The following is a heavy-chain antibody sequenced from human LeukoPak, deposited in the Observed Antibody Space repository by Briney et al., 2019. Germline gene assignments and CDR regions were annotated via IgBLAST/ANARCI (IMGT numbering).Heavy chain of an antibody. D-gene: IGHD3-22*01. CDR1: VGSISSSYYY. CDR2: IYYSGST. CDR3: ASNIYYYDSSGYNTGGYY. J-gene: IGHJ4*02. V-gene: IGHV4-39*01. Sequence: SETLSLTCSVSVGSISSSYYYWGWIRQPPGKGLEWIGSIYYSGSTYYNPSLKSRVTISVDTSKNQFSLKLSSVTAADTAVYYCASNIYYYDSSGYNTGGYYWGQGTLVTVSS.